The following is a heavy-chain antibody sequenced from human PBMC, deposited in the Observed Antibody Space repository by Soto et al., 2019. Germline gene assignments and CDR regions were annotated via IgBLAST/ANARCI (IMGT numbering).Heavy chain of an antibody. V-gene: IGHV2-26*01. CDR2: IFSNDEK. Sequence: SGPPRGKPTPTLTLTCTLAGVSLINARMGVSWIGKHRRKALEWLAHIFSNDEKSYSTSLKSRLTISKDTSKSQVVLTMTNMDPVDTATYYCARIPRSRSIEASPPFDPWGQGTMVTVSS. CDR1: GVSLINARMG. D-gene: IGHD6-6*01. CDR3: ARIPRSRSIEASPPFDP. J-gene: IGHJ5*02.